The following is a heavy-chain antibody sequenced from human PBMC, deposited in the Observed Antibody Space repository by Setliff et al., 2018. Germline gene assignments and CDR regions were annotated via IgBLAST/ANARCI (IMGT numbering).Heavy chain of an antibody. CDR1: GCTFSSYA. CDR3: TRERDPYDFLGAYFVY. J-gene: IGHJ4*02. CDR2: IKNKGSGETT. V-gene: IGHV3-49*04. Sequence: GSLRLSCAASGCTFSSYAMSWVRQAPGKGLGWIGVIKNKGSGETTEFAASVKGRFTISRDDSKSIAYLHLSSLTTEDTAVYYCTRERDPYDFLGAYFVYWGQGSLVTVSS. D-gene: IGHD3-3*01.